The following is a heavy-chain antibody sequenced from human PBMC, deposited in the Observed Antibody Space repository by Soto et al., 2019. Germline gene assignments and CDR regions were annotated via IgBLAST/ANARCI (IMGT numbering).Heavy chain of an antibody. V-gene: IGHV4-59*08. D-gene: IGHD2-15*01. CDR2: FYYTGST. Sequence: SETLSLTCTVSGGSISNFYWSWIRQPPGKGLEWIAYFYYTGSTNYNPSLRSRVTISVDTSKNQFSLKLSSVTAADTAVYYCARMGSPGTTGSLDYGGQGTLVTVSS. J-gene: IGHJ4*02. CDR1: GGSISNFY. CDR3: ARMGSPGTTGSLDY.